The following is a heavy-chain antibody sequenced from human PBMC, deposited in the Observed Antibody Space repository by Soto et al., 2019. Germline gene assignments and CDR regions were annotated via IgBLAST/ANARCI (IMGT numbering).Heavy chain of an antibody. V-gene: IGHV3-30*18. Sequence: QVQLVESGGGVVQPGRSQRLSCAASGFTFSCYGMHWVRQAPGKGLEWVAVISYDGSNKYYADSVKGRFTISRDNSKNTLYLQMNSLRAEDTAVYYCAKDFGSSSGWWDFDYWGQGTLVTVSP. CDR1: GFTFSCYG. D-gene: IGHD6-19*01. J-gene: IGHJ4*02. CDR2: ISYDGSNK. CDR3: AKDFGSSSGWWDFDY.